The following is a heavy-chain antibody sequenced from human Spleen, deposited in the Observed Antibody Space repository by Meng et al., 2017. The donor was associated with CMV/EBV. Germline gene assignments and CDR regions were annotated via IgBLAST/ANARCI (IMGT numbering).Heavy chain of an antibody. CDR3: ARRGPTTVRNWFDP. D-gene: IGHD4-17*01. CDR2: IYPGDSDT. CDR1: EYSFTTYW. V-gene: IGHV5-51*01. J-gene: IGHJ5*02. Sequence: GESLKISCKGSEYSFTTYWIGWVRQIPGKGLEWMGIIYPGDSDTRYSPSFEGQVTISADKSISTAYMQWSSLKASDTAMYYCARRGPTTVRNWFDPWGQGTLVTVSS.